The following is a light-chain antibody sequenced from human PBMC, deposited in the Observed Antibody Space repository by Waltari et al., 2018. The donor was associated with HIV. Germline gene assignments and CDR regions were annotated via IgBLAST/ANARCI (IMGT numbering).Light chain of an antibody. CDR2: EDS. V-gene: IGLV2-14*03. Sequence: QSALTQPASVSGSPGQSITISCTGTSSDVGAYSYVSWYQQYPGEAPKVMIYEDSHRPPGVSVRFSGAKSGNTASLTISGLQAADEADYYCSSYTTSNVYVFGTGTKVTVL. CDR1: SSDVGAYSY. J-gene: IGLJ1*01. CDR3: SSYTTSNVYV.